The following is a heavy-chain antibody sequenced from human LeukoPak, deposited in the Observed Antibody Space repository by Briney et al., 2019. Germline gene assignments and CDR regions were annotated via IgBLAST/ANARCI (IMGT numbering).Heavy chain of an antibody. Sequence: GASVKVSCKASGDTFTGYYMHWVRQAPGQGLEWMGWINPNSGGTNYAQKFQGRVTMTRDTSISTAYMELSRPRSDDTAVYYCARELWFGESHYYGMDVWGQGTTVTLSS. V-gene: IGHV1-2*02. CDR1: GDTFTGYY. J-gene: IGHJ6*02. D-gene: IGHD3-10*01. CDR3: ARELWFGESHYYGMDV. CDR2: INPNSGGT.